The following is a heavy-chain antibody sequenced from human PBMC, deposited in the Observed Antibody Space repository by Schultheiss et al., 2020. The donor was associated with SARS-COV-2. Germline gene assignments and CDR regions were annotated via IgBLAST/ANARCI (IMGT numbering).Heavy chain of an antibody. V-gene: IGHV3-21*05. D-gene: IGHD2-2*02. CDR2: ISSSSSYI. CDR1: GFTFSSYS. Sequence: GGSLRLSCAASGFTFSSYSMNWVRQAPGKGLEWVSYISSSSSYIYYADSVKGRFTISRDNAKNSLYLQMNSLRAEDTAVYYCASPDCSSTSCYILYWGQGTLVTVSS. CDR3: ASPDCSSTSCYILY. J-gene: IGHJ4*02.